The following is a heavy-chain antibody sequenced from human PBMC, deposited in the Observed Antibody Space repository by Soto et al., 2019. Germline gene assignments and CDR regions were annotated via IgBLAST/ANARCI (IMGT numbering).Heavy chain of an antibody. CDR1: GFKFSDYS. CDR3: AKDRWVTTRSFDF. J-gene: IGHJ4*02. D-gene: IGHD4-17*01. V-gene: IGHV3-48*02. Sequence: EVQLVESGGGFTQAGGSLRLSCAASGFKFSDYSFNWVRQGPGRGLEWIAFISTAPDITYYADSVKGRFAISRDNAENSVFLQMNSLRDEDTAVYYCAKDRWVTTRSFDFWGQGTLVAVS. CDR2: ISTAPDIT.